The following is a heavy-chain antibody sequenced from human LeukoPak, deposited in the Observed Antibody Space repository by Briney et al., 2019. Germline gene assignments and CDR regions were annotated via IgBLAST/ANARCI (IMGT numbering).Heavy chain of an antibody. CDR2: IKEDGSEK. CDR1: GFTFGSYW. J-gene: IGHJ4*02. CDR3: ATRGWYFDY. D-gene: IGHD2-15*01. Sequence: GGSLRLSCAASGFTFGSYWMSWVRQAPGKGLEWVANIKEDGSEKNYVDSVKGRFTISRDSAKNSLYLQMNSLRAEDTAVYYCATRGWYFDYWGQGTLVTVSS. V-gene: IGHV3-7*01.